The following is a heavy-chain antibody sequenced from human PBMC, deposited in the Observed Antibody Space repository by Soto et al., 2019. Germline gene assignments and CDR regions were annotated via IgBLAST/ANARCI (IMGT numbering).Heavy chain of an antibody. CDR2: INHSGST. Sequence: SETLSLTCAVYGGSFSGYYWSWIRQPPGKGLEWIGEINHSGSTNYNPSLKSRVTISVDTSKNQFSLKLSSVTAADTAVYYCARVPIAAAGNRWLDPWGQGTLVTV. J-gene: IGHJ5*02. V-gene: IGHV4-34*01. CDR1: GGSFSGYY. D-gene: IGHD6-13*01. CDR3: ARVPIAAAGNRWLDP.